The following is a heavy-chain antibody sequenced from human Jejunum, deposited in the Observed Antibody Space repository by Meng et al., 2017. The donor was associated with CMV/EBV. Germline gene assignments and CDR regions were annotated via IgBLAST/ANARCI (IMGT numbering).Heavy chain of an antibody. Sequence: ITKNNWWNWVRQAPGKGLEWIGEIYSSGEINYNPSLKSRVTISMENSKNQFSLKLNSVTAADTAVYYCARGRTCSITSCYRGPSLDYWGQGTLVTVSS. D-gene: IGHD2-2*02. J-gene: IGHJ4*02. CDR2: IYSSGEI. CDR3: ARGRTCSITSCYRGPSLDY. CDR1: ITKNNW. V-gene: IGHV4-4*02.